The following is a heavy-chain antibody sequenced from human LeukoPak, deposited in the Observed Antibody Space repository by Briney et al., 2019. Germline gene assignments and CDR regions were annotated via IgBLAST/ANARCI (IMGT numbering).Heavy chain of an antibody. Sequence: GGSLRLSCAASGFTFSSYSMNWVRQAPGKGLEWVSYISSSSSTIYYADSVKGRFTISRDNAKNSLYLQMNSLRAEDTAVYYCARRRHYYGSGSYFPLTNWGQGTLVTVSS. CDR1: GFTFSSYS. CDR2: ISSSSSTI. D-gene: IGHD3-10*01. J-gene: IGHJ4*02. V-gene: IGHV3-48*01. CDR3: ARRRHYYGSGSYFPLTN.